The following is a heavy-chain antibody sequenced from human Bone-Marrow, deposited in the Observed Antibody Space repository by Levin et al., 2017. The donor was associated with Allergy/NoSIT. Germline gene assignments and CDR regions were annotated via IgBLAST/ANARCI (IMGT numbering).Heavy chain of an antibody. Sequence: GGSLRLSCAASGFTFSSYTMNWVRQAPGRGLEWVSYISTSSSTIYYADSVKGRFTISRDNAKNSLYLQMNSLRAEDTAVYYCARLYDINYWGQGTLVTVSS. CDR2: ISTSSSTI. V-gene: IGHV3-48*01. CDR3: ARLYDINY. J-gene: IGHJ4*02. D-gene: IGHD3-9*01. CDR1: GFTFSSYT.